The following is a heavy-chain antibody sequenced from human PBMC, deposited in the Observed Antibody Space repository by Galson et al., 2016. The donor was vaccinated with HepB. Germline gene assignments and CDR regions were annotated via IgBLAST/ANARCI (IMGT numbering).Heavy chain of an antibody. CDR2: IYHGGST. CDR1: AGSISSSFW. CDR3: ARARDCYGMDV. Sequence: SETLSLTCAVSAGSISSSFWRARVRQPPGKGLEWIGEIYHGGSTNINPSLKSRVTILVDKSNNQFSLRLSSVTAADTAVYYCARARDCYGMDVWGQGTTVTVSS. V-gene: IGHV4-4*02. D-gene: IGHD6-6*01. J-gene: IGHJ6*02.